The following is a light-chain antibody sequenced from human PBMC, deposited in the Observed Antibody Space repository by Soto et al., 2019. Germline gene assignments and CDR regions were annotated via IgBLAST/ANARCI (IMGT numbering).Light chain of an antibody. J-gene: IGKJ1*01. CDR2: KAS. CDR3: QQYNNRWT. CDR1: QSISVW. Sequence: DMQMTQARSTLSASVGDRVTITCRASQSISVWLAWFQQKPGNAPKLLIYKASTLESGVPSRFSGSGSGTEFTLTISSLQPDDSATYYCQQYNNRWTFGHGTKVDIK. V-gene: IGKV1-5*03.